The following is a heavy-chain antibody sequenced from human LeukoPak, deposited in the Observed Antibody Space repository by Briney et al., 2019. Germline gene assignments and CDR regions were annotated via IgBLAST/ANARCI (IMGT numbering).Heavy chain of an antibody. J-gene: IGHJ3*02. CDR2: ISSSDRTISGSTI. Sequence: PGGSLRLSCAASGFTFSNYEMIWVRQAPGKGLEWVAYISSSDRTISGSTIYYADSVKGRFTISRDNAKNSLYLQMNSLRAEDMALYYCAKVGVSPVAGTFSAAFDIWGQGTMVTVSS. D-gene: IGHD6-19*01. CDR1: GFTFSNYE. CDR3: AKVGVSPVAGTFSAAFDI. V-gene: IGHV3-48*03.